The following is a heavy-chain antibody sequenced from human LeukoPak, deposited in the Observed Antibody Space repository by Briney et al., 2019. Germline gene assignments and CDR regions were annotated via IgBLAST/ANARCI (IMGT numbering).Heavy chain of an antibody. CDR2: ISSSSSYI. J-gene: IGHJ4*02. CDR1: GFTFSSYA. D-gene: IGHD3-22*01. Sequence: PGGSLRLSCAASGFTFSSYAMNWVRQAPGKGLEWVSSISSSSSYIYYADSVKGRFTFSRDNAKNSLYLQMNSLRAEDTAVYYCAREWLRGPLDYWGQGTLVTVSS. V-gene: IGHV3-21*01. CDR3: AREWLRGPLDY.